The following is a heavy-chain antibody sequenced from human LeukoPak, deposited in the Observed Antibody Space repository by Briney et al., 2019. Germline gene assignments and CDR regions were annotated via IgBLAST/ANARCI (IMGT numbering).Heavy chain of an antibody. J-gene: IGHJ6*02. V-gene: IGHV4-59*08. CDR1: GGSISSYY. Sequence: ASETLSLTCTVSGGSISSYYWSWIRQPPGKGLEWIGSIYHSGSTYYNPSLKSRVTISVDTSKNQFSLKLSSVTAADTAVYYCARASGSYSFYYYCGMDVWGQGTTVTVSS. D-gene: IGHD1-26*01. CDR2: IYHSGST. CDR3: ARASGSYSFYYYCGMDV.